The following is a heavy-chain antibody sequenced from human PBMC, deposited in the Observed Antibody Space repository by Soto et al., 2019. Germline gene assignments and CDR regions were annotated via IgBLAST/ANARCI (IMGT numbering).Heavy chain of an antibody. Sequence: ASVKVSCKASGGTFSSYTISWVRQAPGQGLEWMGRIIPILGNTNYAQKFQGRVTMTRNTSISTAYMELSSLRSEDTAVYYCARGFFRDDILTGYKSSSYYYCYYMDVWGKGTTVTVSS. CDR2: IIPILGNT. CDR1: GGTFSSYT. CDR3: ARGFFRDDILTGYKSSSYYYCYYMDV. J-gene: IGHJ6*03. D-gene: IGHD3-9*01. V-gene: IGHV1-69*08.